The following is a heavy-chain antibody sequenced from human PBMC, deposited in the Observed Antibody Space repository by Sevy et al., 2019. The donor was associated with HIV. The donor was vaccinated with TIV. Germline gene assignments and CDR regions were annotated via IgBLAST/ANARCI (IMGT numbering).Heavy chain of an antibody. CDR3: AKDLCSSTRHNCFDP. Sequence: GGSLRLSCAASGFTFSSYAMCWVRQAPGKGLEWVSAVSGSGGSTYYADSVKGRFTMSRDNSKKTLYLQMNSLRADDTAVYDSAKDLCSSTRHNCFDPWGQGTLVTVSS. J-gene: IGHJ5*02. CDR2: VSGSGGST. D-gene: IGHD2-2*01. CDR1: GFTFSSYA. V-gene: IGHV3-23*01.